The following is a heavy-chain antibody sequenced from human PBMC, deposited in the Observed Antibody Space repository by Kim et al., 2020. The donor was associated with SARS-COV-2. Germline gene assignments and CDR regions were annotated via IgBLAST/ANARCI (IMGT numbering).Heavy chain of an antibody. Sequence: KGLFTISRDKSKNTLYLQMNILRAEDTAVYYCAKDPVLLWFGESSRSFDYWGQGTLVTVSS. V-gene: IGHV3-23*01. D-gene: IGHD3-10*01. J-gene: IGHJ4*02. CDR3: AKDPVLLWFGESSRSFDY.